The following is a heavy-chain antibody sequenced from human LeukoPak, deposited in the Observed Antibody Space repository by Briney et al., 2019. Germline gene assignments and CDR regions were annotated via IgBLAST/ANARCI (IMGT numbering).Heavy chain of an antibody. J-gene: IGHJ4*02. CDR3: ARTYGDYPNYYFDY. Sequence: SETLSLTCPVTDGSINSGGYYWSWIRQHPGKGVEWIGYIYYSGSTYYNPALESRVTISVDTSKNQFSLKLSPVTAADTAVFYCARTYGDYPNYYFDYWGQGTLVTVSS. CDR1: DGSINSGGYY. CDR2: IYYSGST. V-gene: IGHV4-31*03. D-gene: IGHD4-17*01.